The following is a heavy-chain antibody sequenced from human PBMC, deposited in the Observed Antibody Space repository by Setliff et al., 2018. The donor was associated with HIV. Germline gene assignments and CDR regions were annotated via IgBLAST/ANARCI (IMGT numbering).Heavy chain of an antibody. J-gene: IGHJ6*03. CDR1: GGSISSSNW. V-gene: IGHV4-4*02. CDR2: IYHSGST. D-gene: IGHD2-2*01. CDR3: ARGSTAVNYYYNHMDV. Sequence: SETLSLTCAVSGGSISSSNWWSWVRQPPGKGLEWIGEIYHSGSTNYNPSLKSRVTISVDTSITTAYMELSRLTSDDTAVYYCARGSTAVNYYYNHMDVWGKGTTVTVSS.